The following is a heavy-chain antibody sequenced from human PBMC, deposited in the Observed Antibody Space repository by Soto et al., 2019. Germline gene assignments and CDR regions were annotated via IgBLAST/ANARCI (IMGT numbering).Heavy chain of an antibody. CDR1: GITIRNYP. V-gene: IGHV3-23*01. CDR2: ISGSGDRT. J-gene: IGHJ4*02. D-gene: IGHD2-15*01. Sequence: EVQLQESGGGLVQPGGSLRLSCAASGITIRNYPMSWVRQAPGKGLDWVSGISGSGDRTYYADSAKGRFNISKDFSKNSLSLQLASLRVEDTAVYFCVKDDGGNPSTEPHWGQGTLVTVSS. CDR3: VKDDGGNPSTEPH.